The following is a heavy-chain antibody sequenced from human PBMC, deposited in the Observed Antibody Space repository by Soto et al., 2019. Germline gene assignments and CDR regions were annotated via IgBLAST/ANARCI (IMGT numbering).Heavy chain of an antibody. J-gene: IGHJ4*02. Sequence: SETLSLTCTVSGGSISSRSYYWGWIRQPPGKGLEWIGNVYYSGSTYYNPSLKSRVTISVDRSKNQFSLKLSSVTAADTAVYYCARGNVVAIDYWGQGTLVTVSS. CDR2: VYYSGST. V-gene: IGHV4-39*07. D-gene: IGHD2-21*01. CDR1: GGSISSRSYY. CDR3: ARGNVVAIDY.